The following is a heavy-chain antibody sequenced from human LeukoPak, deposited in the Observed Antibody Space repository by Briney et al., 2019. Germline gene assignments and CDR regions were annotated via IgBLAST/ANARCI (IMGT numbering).Heavy chain of an antibody. CDR3: AKDLGDRDYYYYGLDV. CDR2: ISGIGGST. D-gene: IGHD3-10*01. J-gene: IGHJ6*02. Sequence: GGSLRLSCAASGFTFSSYAMTWVRQARGKGLEWVSAISGIGGSTYYTNPVKGRFTISRDYSKNTLYLQMNSLRAEDTAVYYCAKDLGDRDYYYYGLDVWGQGTTVTVSS. CDR1: GFTFSSYA. V-gene: IGHV3-23*01.